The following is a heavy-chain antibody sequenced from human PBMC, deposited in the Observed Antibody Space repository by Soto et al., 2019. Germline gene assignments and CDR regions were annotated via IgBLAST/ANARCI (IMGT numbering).Heavy chain of an antibody. CDR2: ISSSGSTI. CDR1: GFTFSDYY. CDR3: ARDQCDVFPGSCYPDY. D-gene: IGHD2-15*01. V-gene: IGHV3-11*01. J-gene: IGHJ4*02. Sequence: AGGSLRLSCAASGFTFSDYYMSWIRQAPGKGLEWVSYISSSGSTIYYADSVKGRFTISRDNAKNSLYLQMNSLRAEDTAVYYCARDQCDVFPGSCYPDYWGQGTLVTVSS.